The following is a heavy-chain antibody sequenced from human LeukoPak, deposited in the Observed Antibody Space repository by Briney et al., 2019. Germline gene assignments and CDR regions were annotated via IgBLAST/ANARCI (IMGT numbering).Heavy chain of an antibody. Sequence: GGSLRLSCAASGFTFTTYAMHWVRQAPGKGPEWVARISYDGSDKYYADSVKGRFTISRDDPKNTVFLQMNSLRLEDTATYYYTRPHTGTHGTFHFWGQGTVVTVSS. CDR3: TRPHTGTHGTFHF. CDR2: ISYDGSDK. V-gene: IGHV3-30*01. D-gene: IGHD2/OR15-2a*01. J-gene: IGHJ3*01. CDR1: GFTFTTYA.